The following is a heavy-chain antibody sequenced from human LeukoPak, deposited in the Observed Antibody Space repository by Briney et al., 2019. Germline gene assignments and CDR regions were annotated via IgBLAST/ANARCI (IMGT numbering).Heavy chain of an antibody. CDR1: GGSFSSYY. CDR2: IYYSGST. Sequence: SETLSLTCAVYGGSFSSYYWGWIRQPPGKGLEWIGSIYYSGSTYYNPSLKSRVTMSVDTSKNHFSVKLSSVTAADTAVYYCARESEFDATGYLYWGQGILVTVSS. V-gene: IGHV4-39*02. J-gene: IGHJ4*02. CDR3: ARESEFDATGYLY. D-gene: IGHD3-9*01.